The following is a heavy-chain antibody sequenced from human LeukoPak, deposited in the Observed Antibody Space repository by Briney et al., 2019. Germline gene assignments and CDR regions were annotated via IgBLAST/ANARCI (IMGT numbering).Heavy chain of an antibody. CDR2: TTKRANSYNT. Sequence: GGSLRLSCAVSGFSFSDHYMDWVRQAPGKGLEWVGRTTKRANSYNTHYAASVKDRFTISRDDSDNSLYLQMNSLETEDTAVYCCTTDGVLPVGSVTTVLWGQGTLVTVSS. CDR1: GFSFSDHY. D-gene: IGHD4-17*01. V-gene: IGHV3-72*01. CDR3: TTDGVLPVGSVTTVL. J-gene: IGHJ4*02.